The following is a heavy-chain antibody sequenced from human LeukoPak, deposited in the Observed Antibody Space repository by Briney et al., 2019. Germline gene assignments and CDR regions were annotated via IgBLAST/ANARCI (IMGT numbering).Heavy chain of an antibody. J-gene: IGHJ4*02. D-gene: IGHD6-19*01. Sequence: GGSLRLSCSASGFTFSKYAMHWVRQAPGKGLECVSAINDNGRSTYYADSVKGRFSISRDNSKNTLYLQMSSLRTEDTAVYYCVKYSSGWYYDYWGQGTLVTVSS. V-gene: IGHV3-64D*09. CDR3: VKYSSGWYYDY. CDR1: GFTFSKYA. CDR2: INDNGRST.